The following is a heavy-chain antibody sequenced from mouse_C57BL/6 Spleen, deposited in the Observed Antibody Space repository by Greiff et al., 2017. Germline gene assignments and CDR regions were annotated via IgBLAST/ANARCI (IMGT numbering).Heavy chain of an antibody. CDR2: IDPSDSET. J-gene: IGHJ2*01. CDR1: GYTFTSYW. V-gene: IGHV1-52*01. Sequence: VKLQQPGAELVRPGSSVKLSCKASGYTFTSYWMHWVKQRPIQGLEWIGNIDPSDSETHYNQKFKDKATLTVDKSSSTAYMQLSSLTSEDSAVYYCAREWVRDQGWDYFDYWGQGTTLTVSS. CDR3: AREWVRDQGWDYFDY. D-gene: IGHD2-14*01.